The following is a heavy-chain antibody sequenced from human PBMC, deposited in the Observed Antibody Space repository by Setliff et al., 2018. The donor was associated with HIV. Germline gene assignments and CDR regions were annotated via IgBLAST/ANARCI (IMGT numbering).Heavy chain of an antibody. V-gene: IGHV4-38-2*01. CDR1: GYSIGSGSF. D-gene: IGHD4-17*01. CDR3: ARYSTLTTNFDY. J-gene: IGHJ4*02. CDR2: IPHNGGT. Sequence: ETLSLTCAVSGYSIGSGSFWGWIRQPPGKGLEWIATIPHNGGTYYNPDPSLTGRVTISLDTSKNQFSLKLAFVTAADTAVYYCARYSTLTTNFDYWGQGTLVTVLL.